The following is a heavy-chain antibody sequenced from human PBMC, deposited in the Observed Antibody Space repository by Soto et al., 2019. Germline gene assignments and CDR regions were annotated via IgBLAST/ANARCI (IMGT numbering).Heavy chain of an antibody. Sequence: ETLSLTCAVSGGSISGSYYYWGWLRQCPGRGPEWIGSVFYTGFTYYNQSLESRVSVSVDTAKNKFSLKVSAVTAADTAVYYCASSQKGYNWNYFDHWGQGALVTV. D-gene: IGHD1-20*01. CDR1: GGSISGSYYY. CDR2: VFYTGFT. CDR3: ASSQKGYNWNYFDH. J-gene: IGHJ4*02. V-gene: IGHV4-39*01.